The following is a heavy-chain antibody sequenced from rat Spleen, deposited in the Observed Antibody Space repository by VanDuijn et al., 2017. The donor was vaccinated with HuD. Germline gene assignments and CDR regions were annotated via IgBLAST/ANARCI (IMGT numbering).Heavy chain of an antibody. D-gene: IGHD1-6*01. CDR1: GFSLTSYH. J-gene: IGHJ2*01. CDR3: AKHDYYFDY. Sequence: QVRLKESGPRLVQSSQTLSVTCTVSGFSLTSYHVSWVRQPPGKGLEWVGAIWKGGSTDYNSALKSRLSISRDTSKNQVFLKMNSLQTDDTGTYYCAKHDYYFDYWGQGVMVTVSA. V-gene: IGHV2-61*01. CDR2: IWKGGST.